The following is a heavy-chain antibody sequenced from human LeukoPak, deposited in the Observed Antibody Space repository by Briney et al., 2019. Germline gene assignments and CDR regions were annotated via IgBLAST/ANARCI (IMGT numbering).Heavy chain of an antibody. J-gene: IGHJ4*02. V-gene: IGHV4-38-2*02. CDR3: ARDLNPTHYFDF. D-gene: IGHD4-17*01. CDR2: IYHRGYT. Sequence: SETLSLTCNVSGYSISCGYYWAWIRQPPGKGLEWIASIYHRGYTHYNPSLKGRVTISVDTSKNDFSLRLSSVAAAGTAIYYCARDLNPTHYFDFWGQGTLATVSS. CDR1: GYSISCGYY.